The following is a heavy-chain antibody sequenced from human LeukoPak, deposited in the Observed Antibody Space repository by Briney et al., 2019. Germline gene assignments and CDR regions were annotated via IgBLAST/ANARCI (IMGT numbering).Heavy chain of an antibody. CDR2: INPFFGTA. Sequence: SVNVSCKPSLGTFRSYAIRWVRQAAGQEREWMGGINPFFGTANYEQKLQGRGTITADESTRTAYKELSSLRSEDTAVYYRARDRGDIVVVRGAFDIWGQGTMVTVSS. CDR1: LGTFRSYA. CDR3: ARDRGDIVVVRGAFDI. J-gene: IGHJ3*02. D-gene: IGHD2-2*01. V-gene: IGHV1-69*13.